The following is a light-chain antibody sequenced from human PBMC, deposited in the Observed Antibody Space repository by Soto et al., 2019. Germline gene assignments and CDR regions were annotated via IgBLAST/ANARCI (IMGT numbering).Light chain of an antibody. CDR3: QQRSNWRLT. Sequence: EIVLTQSPATLSLSPGERATLSCRASQSVSSYLAWYQQKPGQAPRLLIYDASNRATGIPARFSGSGSGTDFTLTISSLEPKDFAVYYCQQRSNWRLTFGGGTKVEIK. CDR1: QSVSSY. J-gene: IGKJ4*01. V-gene: IGKV3-11*01. CDR2: DAS.